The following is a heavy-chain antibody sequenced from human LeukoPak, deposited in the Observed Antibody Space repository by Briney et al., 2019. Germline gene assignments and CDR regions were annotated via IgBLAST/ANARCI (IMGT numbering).Heavy chain of an antibody. J-gene: IGHJ4*02. Sequence: GESLKISCAASGFTFSSYWMSWVRQAPEKGLEWVANIKQDGSEKYYVDSVKGRFTISRDNAKNSLYLQMNSLRAEDTAVYYCARGPPCREYCSLEFYFDYWGQGTLVTVSS. CDR3: ARGPPCREYCSLEFYFDY. CDR1: GFTFSSYW. D-gene: IGHD2/OR15-2a*01. CDR2: IKQDGSEK. V-gene: IGHV3-7*05.